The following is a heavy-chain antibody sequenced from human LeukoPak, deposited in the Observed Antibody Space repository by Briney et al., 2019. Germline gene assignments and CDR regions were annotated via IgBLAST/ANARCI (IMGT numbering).Heavy chain of an antibody. CDR1: GFTFSSYA. CDR2: ISYDGSNK. CDR3: AKDRDGYFFLGY. Sequence: LPGRSLRLSCAASGFTFSSYAMHWVRQAPGKGLEWVAVISYDGSNKYYADSVKGRFTISRDNSKNTLYLQMNSLRAEDTAVYYCAKDRDGYFFLGYWGQGSLVTVSS. D-gene: IGHD5-24*01. V-gene: IGHV3-30-3*02. J-gene: IGHJ4*02.